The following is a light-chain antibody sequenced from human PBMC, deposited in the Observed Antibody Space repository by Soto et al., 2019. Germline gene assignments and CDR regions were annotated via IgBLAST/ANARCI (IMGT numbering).Light chain of an antibody. V-gene: IGKV1-5*01. CDR1: QSISSW. CDR3: QQYNSYLYT. J-gene: IGKJ2*01. Sequence: DIQMTQSPSTLSASVGDRVTITCRASQSISSWLAWYQQKPGKAPKLLIYDASSLESGVPSRFSGSGSGTEFTLTISRLQPDDFATYYCQQYNSYLYTFGHGTKLEIK. CDR2: DAS.